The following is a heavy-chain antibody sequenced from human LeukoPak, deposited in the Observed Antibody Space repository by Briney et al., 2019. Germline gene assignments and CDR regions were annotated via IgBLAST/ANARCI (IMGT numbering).Heavy chain of an antibody. CDR2: AGNGNT. V-gene: IGHV1-3*01. D-gene: IGHD6-13*01. J-gene: IGHJ4*02. Sequence: AGNGNTKYSQKFQGRVTITRDTSASTAYMELSSLRSEDTAVYYCARDRDRSGYSSSWFFDYWGQGTLVTISS. CDR3: ARDRDRSGYSSSWFFDY.